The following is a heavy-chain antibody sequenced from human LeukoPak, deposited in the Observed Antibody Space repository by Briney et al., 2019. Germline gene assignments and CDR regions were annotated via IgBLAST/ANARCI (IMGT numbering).Heavy chain of an antibody. D-gene: IGHD5-18*01. J-gene: IGHJ4*02. V-gene: IGHV4-61*08. Sequence: NTSETLSLTCTVSGGSISSGDYYWSWLRQPPGKGLEWIGYIYYNGDTNYNPSLKSRVIISIDTSSNQFSLRLNSMTAADTAVYYCARVLRAASWRSYDYWGQGSLVTVSS. CDR1: GGSISSGDYY. CDR2: IYYNGDT. CDR3: ARVLRAASWRSYDY.